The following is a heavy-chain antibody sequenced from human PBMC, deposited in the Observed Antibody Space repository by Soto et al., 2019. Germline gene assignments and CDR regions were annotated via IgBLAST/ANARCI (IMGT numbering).Heavy chain of an antibody. Sequence: SETLSLTCTVSGDSISSGGYYWGWIRQLPGKGLEWIGYIYYSGTTYYSPSLESRVTISVDMSANQFSLKLNSVTAADTAVYYCASTYYNARSGPFDYWGQGTLVTVSS. CDR3: ASTYYNARSGPFDY. D-gene: IGHD3-22*01. J-gene: IGHJ4*02. CDR2: IYYSGTT. V-gene: IGHV4-31*03. CDR1: GDSISSGGYY.